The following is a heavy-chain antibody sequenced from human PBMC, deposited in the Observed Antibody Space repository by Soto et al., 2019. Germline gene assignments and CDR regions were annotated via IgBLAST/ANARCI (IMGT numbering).Heavy chain of an antibody. CDR1: GFTFSSSG. Sequence: QVQLVESGGGVVQPGRSLRLSCAASGFTFSSSGLHWVRQAPGKGLEWVAVIWIDGSNKYYADSVKGRFTISRDNSKNTLYLQMNGLGAGDTALDYCARDRGTFATRGFDLWGQGTTVTLPS. D-gene: IGHD3-16*01. V-gene: IGHV3-33*01. CDR2: IWIDGSNK. CDR3: ARDRGTFATRGFDL. J-gene: IGHJ6*02.